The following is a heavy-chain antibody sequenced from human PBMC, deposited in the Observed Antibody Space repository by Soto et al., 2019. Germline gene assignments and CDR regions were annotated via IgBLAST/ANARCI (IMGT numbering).Heavy chain of an antibody. CDR2: ISSSSSYI. Sequence: GESLKISCAASGFTFSSYSMNWVRQAPGKGLEWVSSISSSSSYIYYADSVKGRFTISRDNAKNSLYLQMNSLRAEDTAAYYCARVGTGITGTTANYYYYYYMDVWGKGTTVTVSS. J-gene: IGHJ6*03. CDR1: GFTFSSYS. CDR3: ARVGTGITGTTANYYYYYYMDV. D-gene: IGHD1-7*01. V-gene: IGHV3-21*01.